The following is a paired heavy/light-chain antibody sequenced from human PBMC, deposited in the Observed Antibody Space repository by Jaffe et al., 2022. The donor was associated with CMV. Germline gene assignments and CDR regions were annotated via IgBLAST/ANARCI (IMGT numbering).Heavy chain of an antibody. V-gene: IGHV3-53*01. CDR3: ARAVGAYGSGIRFYYYYGMDV. J-gene: IGHJ6*02. D-gene: IGHD3-10*01. CDR1: GFTVSSNY. CDR2: IYSGGST. Sequence: EVQLVESGGGLIQPGGSLRLSCAASGFTVSSNYMSWVRQAPGKGLEWVSVIYSGGSTYYADSVKGRFTISRDNSKNTLYLQMNSLRAEDTAVYYCARAVGAYGSGIRFYYYYGMDVWGQGTTVTVSS.
Light chain of an antibody. Sequence: DIQLTQSPSFLSASVGDRVTITCRASQGISSYLAWYQQKPGKAPKLLIYAASTLQSGVPSRFSGSGSGTEFTLTISSLQPEDFATYYCQQLNSYPQVTFGQGTKVEIK. CDR2: AAS. J-gene: IGKJ1*01. CDR3: QQLNSYPQVT. CDR1: QGISSY. V-gene: IGKV1-9*01.